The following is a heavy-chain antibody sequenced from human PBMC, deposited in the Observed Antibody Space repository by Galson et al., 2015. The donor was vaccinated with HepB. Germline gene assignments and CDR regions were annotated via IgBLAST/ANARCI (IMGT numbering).Heavy chain of an antibody. V-gene: IGHV3-9*01. CDR3: VKDSRYSYGYPDAFDM. J-gene: IGHJ3*02. D-gene: IGHD5-18*01. CDR1: GFTFDDYA. Sequence: SLRLSCAASGFTFDDYAMHWVRQAPGKGLEWVSGVSWNSANIDYADSVKGRFTISRDNADNVLHLQMNSLRPEDTALYHCVKDSRYSYGYPDAFDMWGQGTMVTVSS. CDR2: VSWNSANI.